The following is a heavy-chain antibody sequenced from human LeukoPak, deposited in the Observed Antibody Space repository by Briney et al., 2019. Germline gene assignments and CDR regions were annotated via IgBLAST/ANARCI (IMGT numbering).Heavy chain of an antibody. J-gene: IGHJ4*02. V-gene: IGHV3-23*01. CDR2: ISGSGGST. D-gene: IGHD3-22*01. Sequence: GGSLRLSCVASGFTFDDYAMDWVRQAPGKGLEWVSAISGSGGSTYYADSVKGRFTISRDNSKNTLYLQMNSLRAEDTAVYYCAKRVSTSGYPFDYWGQGTLVTVSS. CDR3: AKRVSTSGYPFDY. CDR1: GFTFDDYA.